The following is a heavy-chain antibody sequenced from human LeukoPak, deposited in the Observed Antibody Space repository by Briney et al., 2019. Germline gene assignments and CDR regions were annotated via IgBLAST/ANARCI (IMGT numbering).Heavy chain of an antibody. Sequence: GGPLRLSCAASGFTFSSYWMTWVRQAPGKGLEWVANIKHNGDELNYVDSVEDRFTISRDNAKNSLYLHMTSLRAEDTAVYFCAKGYSGSYYSGNDYWGQGTLVSASS. CDR2: IKHNGDEL. CDR3: AKGYSGSYYSGNDY. V-gene: IGHV3-7*03. CDR1: GFTFSSYW. J-gene: IGHJ4*02. D-gene: IGHD2-15*01.